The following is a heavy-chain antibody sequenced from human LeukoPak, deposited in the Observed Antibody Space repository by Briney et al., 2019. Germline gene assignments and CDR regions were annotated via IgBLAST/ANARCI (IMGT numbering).Heavy chain of an antibody. Sequence: ASVKVSCKASGGTFSSYAISWVRQAPGQGLEWMGWISAYNGNTNYAQKLQGRVTMTTDTSTSTAYMELRSLRSDDTAVYYCARGVILAAAVDYWGQGTLVTVSS. CDR2: ISAYNGNT. V-gene: IGHV1-18*01. CDR1: GGTFSSYA. J-gene: IGHJ4*02. CDR3: ARGVILAAAVDY. D-gene: IGHD6-13*01.